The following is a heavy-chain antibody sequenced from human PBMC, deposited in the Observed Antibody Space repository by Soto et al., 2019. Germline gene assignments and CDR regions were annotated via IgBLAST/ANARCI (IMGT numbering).Heavy chain of an antibody. CDR3: AKDAPKFGHYVPWYIDY. J-gene: IGHJ4*01. CDR2: LSWNSCSI. Sequence: EVQLVESGGGLVQPGSSLILASAASGFTFNDHSMHWVRQAPGKGLEWVSGLSWNSCSIGYADSVKGRFTISRDDAKNSLFLQLNTLTPEDSTFYYCAKDAPKFGHYVPWYIDYWGQGTLVTVSS. CDR1: GFTFNDHS. V-gene: IGHV3-9*01. D-gene: IGHD4-17*01.